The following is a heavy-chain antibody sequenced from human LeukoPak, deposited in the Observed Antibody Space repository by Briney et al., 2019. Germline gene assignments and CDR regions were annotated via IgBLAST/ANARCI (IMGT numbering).Heavy chain of an antibody. J-gene: IGHJ4*02. D-gene: IGHD3-10*01. CDR1: GGSISSLY. CDR2: IYYTGST. V-gene: IGHV4-59*08. Sequence: PSETLSLTCSVSGGSISSLYWSWIRQPPGKGLEWIGYIYYTGSTNYNPSLKSRVTMFVDMSKNQFSLRLSSVTAADTAVYYCARNYYFSGSYYNPGGYWGQGTLVTVSS. CDR3: ARNYYFSGSYYNPGGY.